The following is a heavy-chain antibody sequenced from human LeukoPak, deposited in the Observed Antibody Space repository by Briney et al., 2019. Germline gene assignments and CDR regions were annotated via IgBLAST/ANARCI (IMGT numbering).Heavy chain of an antibody. CDR1: GGSINSYW. J-gene: IGHJ4*02. D-gene: IGHD3-10*01. Sequence: PSESLSLTCSVSGGSINSYWWSWIRQPPGKGLEFIGRIYTTGMTNYNPSLKSRVSMSVDTSKNQFSLELRSVTAADTAVYFCARASYTISSYRFDYWGQGALVTVSS. CDR3: ARASYTISSYRFDY. CDR2: IYTTGMT. V-gene: IGHV4-4*07.